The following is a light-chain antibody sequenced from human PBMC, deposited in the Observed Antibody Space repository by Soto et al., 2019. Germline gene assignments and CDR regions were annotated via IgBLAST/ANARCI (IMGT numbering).Light chain of an antibody. CDR1: QSVTTS. J-gene: IGKJ2*01. CDR2: GTS. CDR3: QQYGSSPLYT. V-gene: IGKV3-20*01. Sequence: EIVMTQSPATLSVSPGERATLSCRASQSVTTSLAWYQQKPGQTPRLLIYGTSTRATGLPVRFSGSGSGTDFTLTISRLEPEDFAVYYCQQYGSSPLYTFGQGTKLEIK.